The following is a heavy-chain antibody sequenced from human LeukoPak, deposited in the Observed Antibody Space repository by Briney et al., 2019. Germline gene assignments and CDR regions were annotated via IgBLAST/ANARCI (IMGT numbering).Heavy chain of an antibody. CDR3: AKTDKYSSSSFDY. CDR1: GGSFSEYY. V-gene: IGHV4-34*01. CDR2: INHSGST. D-gene: IGHD6-6*01. Sequence: SETLSLTCAVYGGSFSEYYWRWIRQPPGKGVAWIGEINHSGSTNYNPSLKSRVTISVGTSKNQFSLKLSSVTAADTAVYYCAKTDKYSSSSFDYWGQGTLVTVSS. J-gene: IGHJ4*02.